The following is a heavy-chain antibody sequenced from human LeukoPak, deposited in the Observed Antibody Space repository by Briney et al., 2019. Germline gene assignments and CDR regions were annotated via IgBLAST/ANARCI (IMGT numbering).Heavy chain of an antibody. D-gene: IGHD3-10*01. V-gene: IGHV1-69*05. CDR1: GGTFSSYA. CDR3: ARVFRVPYDAFDI. Sequence: GASVKVSCKASGGTFSSYAIGWVRQAPGQGLEWMGRIIPIFGTANYAQKFQGRVTMTRDTSISTAYMELSRLRSDDTAVYYCARVFRVPYDAFDIWGQGTMVTVSS. J-gene: IGHJ3*02. CDR2: IIPIFGTA.